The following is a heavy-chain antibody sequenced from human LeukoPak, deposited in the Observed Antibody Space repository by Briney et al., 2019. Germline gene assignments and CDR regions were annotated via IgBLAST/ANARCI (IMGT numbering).Heavy chain of an antibody. CDR3: ARNTPDFGTHQRFDP. V-gene: IGHV6-1*01. CDR1: GDSVSSKSAS. CDR2: TYYRSKWYN. J-gene: IGHJ5*02. Sequence: SQTLSLTCAISGDSVSSKSASWNWVRQSPSRGLEWLGRTYYRSKWYNDYAVSVKGQITINPDTSKNQFSLQLNSLTPEDTAVYYCARNTPDFGTHQRFDPWGQGTLVTVSS. D-gene: IGHD3-10*01.